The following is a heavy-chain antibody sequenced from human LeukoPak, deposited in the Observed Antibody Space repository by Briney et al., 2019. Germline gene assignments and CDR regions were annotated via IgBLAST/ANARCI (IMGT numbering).Heavy chain of an antibody. V-gene: IGHV4-34*01. CDR2: INHSGST. CDR1: GGSFSGYY. J-gene: IGHJ3*02. CDR3: ARSTILWFRESAFDI. Sequence: SETLSLTCAVYGGSFSGYYWSWIRQPPGKGLEWIGEINHSGSTNYNPSLKSRVTIPVDTSKNQFSLKLSSVTAADTAVYYCARSTILWFRESAFDIWGQGTMVTVSS. D-gene: IGHD3-10*01.